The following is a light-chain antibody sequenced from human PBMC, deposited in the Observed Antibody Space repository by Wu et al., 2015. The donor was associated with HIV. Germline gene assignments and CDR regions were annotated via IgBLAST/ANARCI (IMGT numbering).Light chain of an antibody. CDR3: QQYGSSPRT. Sequence: EIVLTQSPATLSFSPGERATLFCRASQSVSGTLAWYQQKLGQAPRLLIYDASNRATGIPDRFSGSGSGTDFTLTISRLEPEDFAVYYCQQYGSSPRTFGQGTTVEIK. J-gene: IGKJ1*01. CDR1: QSVSGT. V-gene: IGKV3-20*01. CDR2: DAS.